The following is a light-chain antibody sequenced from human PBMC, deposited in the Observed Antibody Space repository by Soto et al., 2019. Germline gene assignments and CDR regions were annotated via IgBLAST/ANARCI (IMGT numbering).Light chain of an antibody. V-gene: IGKV1-39*01. CDR1: QSISSY. J-gene: IGKJ5*01. Sequence: DLQMTQSPSSLSASVGDRVTITCRASQSISSYLNWYQQKPGKAPKLLIYAASSLQSGVPSRFSGSGSETDFTLTISSLQPEDFATYYCQQSYSTPSITFGQGTRLEIK. CDR3: QQSYSTPSIT. CDR2: AAS.